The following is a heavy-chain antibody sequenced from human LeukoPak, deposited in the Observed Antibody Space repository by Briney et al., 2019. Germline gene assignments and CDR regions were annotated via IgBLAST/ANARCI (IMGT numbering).Heavy chain of an antibody. CDR2: IMPLFGTA. D-gene: IGHD4-17*01. CDR3: ARDVHGDYGSGWFAP. J-gene: IGHJ5*02. Sequence: SVKVSCKTSGGTFNNSAISWVRQAPGQGLEWLGGIMPLFGTAGYAQKFQGRVTNTKDESTRTVYLELTSLTSDDTAVYYCARDVHGDYGSGWFAPWGQGTLVSVSS. CDR1: GGTFNNSA. V-gene: IGHV1-69*05.